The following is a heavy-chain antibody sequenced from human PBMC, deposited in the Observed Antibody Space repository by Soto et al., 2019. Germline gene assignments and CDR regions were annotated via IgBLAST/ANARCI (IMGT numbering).Heavy chain of an antibody. CDR3: ARFGYGDLRTAFDI. CDR1: GFTFSSYS. J-gene: IGHJ3*02. D-gene: IGHD4-17*01. Sequence: GGSLRLSCAASGFTFSSYSMNWVRQAPGKGLEWVSSISSSSSYIYYADSVKGRFTISRDNAKNSLYLQMNSLRAEDTAVYYCARFGYGDLRTAFDIWGQGTMVTVSS. CDR2: ISSSSSYI. V-gene: IGHV3-21*01.